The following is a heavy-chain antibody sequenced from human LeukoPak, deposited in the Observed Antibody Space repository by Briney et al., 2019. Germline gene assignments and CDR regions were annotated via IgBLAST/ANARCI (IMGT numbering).Heavy chain of an antibody. J-gene: IGHJ4*02. CDR2: ISGSGGST. CDR3: AKDDGWVQYAN. Sequence: GGSLRLSCAASGFTFSSYGMSWVRQAPGKGLEWVSAISGSGGSTYYADSVKGRVTISRDNGKNSLYLQMNSLRAEDTAVYYCAKDDGWVQYANWGQGTLVTVSS. V-gene: IGHV3-23*01. D-gene: IGHD5-24*01. CDR1: GFTFSSYG.